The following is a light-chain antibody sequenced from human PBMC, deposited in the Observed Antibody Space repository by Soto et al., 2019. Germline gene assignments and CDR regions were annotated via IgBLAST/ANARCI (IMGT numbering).Light chain of an antibody. CDR3: QLYGSSIT. CDR2: GAS. CDR1: QSVGSTY. J-gene: IGKJ5*01. Sequence: ESVLTQSPGTLSLSPGERATLSCRASQSVGSTYLAWYQQKPSQTPRLLIYGASSRATGIPDRFSGSGSGTDFTLTISRLEPEDFAVYYCQLYGSSITFGQGTRLEIK. V-gene: IGKV3-20*01.